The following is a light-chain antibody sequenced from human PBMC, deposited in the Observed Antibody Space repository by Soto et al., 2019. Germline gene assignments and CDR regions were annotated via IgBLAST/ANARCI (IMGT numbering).Light chain of an antibody. Sequence: QSALTQPPSASGSPGQSVTISCTGTSSDIGTYNYVSWYQQLPGKAPKLMIYEVSKRPSGVPDRFSGSKSVNTASLTVSWLQAEDEADYYCSSYAGSNSWVFGGGTKLTVL. CDR1: SSDIGTYNY. V-gene: IGLV2-8*01. J-gene: IGLJ3*02. CDR2: EVS. CDR3: SSYAGSNSWV.